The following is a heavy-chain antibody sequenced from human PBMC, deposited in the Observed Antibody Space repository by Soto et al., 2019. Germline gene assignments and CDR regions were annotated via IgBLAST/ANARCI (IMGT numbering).Heavy chain of an antibody. V-gene: IGHV4-59*01. CDR3: ARSLSGSYSASFHI. Sequence: QVQLQESDPGLVKPSESLSLTCSVSGGPISTYYWSWIRQPPGKGLEWIAYVYYTGRTKYNPSLMGRVTTSVDTSKNQFSLRLNSVTAADTAVYYCARSLSGSYSASFHIWGQGTMVIVSS. J-gene: IGHJ3*02. D-gene: IGHD3-10*01. CDR2: VYYTGRT. CDR1: GGPISTYY.